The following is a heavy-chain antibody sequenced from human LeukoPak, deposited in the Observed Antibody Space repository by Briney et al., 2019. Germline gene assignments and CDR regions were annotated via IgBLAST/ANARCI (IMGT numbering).Heavy chain of an antibody. CDR3: AREVNSGSYYFDY. D-gene: IGHD1-26*01. V-gene: IGHV4-4*07. Sequence: PSETLSLTCTVSGGSISSYYWSWIRQPAGKGLEWIGSIYYSGSTYYNPSLKSRVTISVDTSKNQFSLKLSSVTAADTAVYYCAREVNSGSYYFDYWGQGTLVTVSS. CDR1: GGSISSYY. CDR2: IYYSGST. J-gene: IGHJ4*02.